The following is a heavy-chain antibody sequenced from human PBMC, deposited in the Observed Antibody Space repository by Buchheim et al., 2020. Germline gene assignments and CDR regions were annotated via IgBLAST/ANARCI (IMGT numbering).Heavy chain of an antibody. CDR1: GFTFSSYG. J-gene: IGHJ5*02. CDR2: IWYDGSNK. V-gene: IGHV3-33*01. D-gene: IGHD1-1*01. Sequence: QVQLVESGGGVVQPGRSLRLSCAASGFTFSSYGMHWVRQAPGKGLEWVAVIWYDGSNKYYADSVKGRFTISRDTSKNTLYLQMNSLRAEDTAVYYWARERRASINWFDPWGQGTL. CDR3: ARERRASINWFDP.